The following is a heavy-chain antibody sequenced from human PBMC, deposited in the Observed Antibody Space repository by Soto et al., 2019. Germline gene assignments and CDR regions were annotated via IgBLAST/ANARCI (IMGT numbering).Heavy chain of an antibody. V-gene: IGHV1-46*01. CDR1: GYTFIHYY. CDR2: INPNGGST. D-gene: IGHD2-21*01. J-gene: IGHJ4*02. Sequence: QVQLVQSGAEVKKPGASVKVSCKASGYTFIHYYIHWVRQAPGQGLEWMAIINPNGGSTNYAQKFRGRVTVTSDTSTTIFSMELNSLGSDDTAVYFCARSLLQGDFWGQGTLVTVSS. CDR3: ARSLLQGDF.